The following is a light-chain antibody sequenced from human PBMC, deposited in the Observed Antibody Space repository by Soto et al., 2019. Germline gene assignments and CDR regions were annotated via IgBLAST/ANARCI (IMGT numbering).Light chain of an antibody. J-gene: IGKJ1*01. CDR3: QQYNNWPRT. V-gene: IGKV3-15*01. Sequence: EIVMTQSPATLSVSPGERATLSCRASQSLSSNLGWYQQKPGQAPRLLISGASTRATDIPARFSGNASGTEFTLTISSLQSEDFAVYYCQQYNNWPRTFGQGTKVEVK. CDR1: QSLSSN. CDR2: GAS.